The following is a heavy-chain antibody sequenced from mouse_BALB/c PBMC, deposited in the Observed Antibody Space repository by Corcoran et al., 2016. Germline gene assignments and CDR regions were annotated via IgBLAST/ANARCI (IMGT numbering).Heavy chain of an antibody. CDR2: INPNNGGT. V-gene: IGHV1-18*01. J-gene: IGHJ3*01. CDR3: ARSVMITWFAY. D-gene: IGHD2-4*01. CDR1: GYTFTDYN. Sequence: EVLLQQSGPELVKPGASVKIPCKASGYTFTDYNMDWVKQSHGKSLEWIGDINPNNGGTIYNQKFKGKATLTVDKSSSTAYMELRSLTSEDTAVYYCARSVMITWFAYWGQGTLVTVSA.